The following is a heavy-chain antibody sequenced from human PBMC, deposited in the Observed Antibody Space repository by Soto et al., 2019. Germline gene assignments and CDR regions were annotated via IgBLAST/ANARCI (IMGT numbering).Heavy chain of an antibody. CDR1: GYTLTELS. CDR3: ATVVKRTGTGHGNAFDI. V-gene: IGHV1-24*01. J-gene: IGHJ3*02. D-gene: IGHD1-1*01. CDR2: FDPEDGET. Sequence: ASVKVSCKVSGYTLTELSMHWVRQAPGKGLEWMGGFDPEDGETIYAQKFQGIVTMTEDTSTDTAYMELSSLRSEDTAVYYCATVVKRTGTGHGNAFDIWGQGTMVTVSS.